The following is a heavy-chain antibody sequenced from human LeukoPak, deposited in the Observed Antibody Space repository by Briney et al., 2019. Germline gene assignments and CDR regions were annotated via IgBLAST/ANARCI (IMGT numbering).Heavy chain of an antibody. CDR3: ARTIAAAGGNDY. V-gene: IGHV1-69*01. CDR1: GGTFISYA. J-gene: IGHJ4*02. CDR2: IIPIFGTA. Sequence: ASVKVSCTASGGTFISYAISWVRQAPGQGLEWMGGIIPIFGTANYAQKFQGRVTITADESTSTAYMELSSLRSEDTAVYYCARTIAAAGGNDYWGQGTLVTVSS. D-gene: IGHD6-13*01.